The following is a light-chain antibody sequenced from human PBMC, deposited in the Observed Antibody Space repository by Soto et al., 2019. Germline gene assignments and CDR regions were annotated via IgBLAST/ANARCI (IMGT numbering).Light chain of an antibody. CDR1: SSNIGAGYD. V-gene: IGLV1-40*01. CDR2: GNS. J-gene: IGLJ1*01. Sequence: QSVLTQPPSVSGAPGQRVTISCTGSSSNIGAGYDVHWYQQLPGTAPKLLIYGNSNRPSGVPDRFSGSKSGTSASLAITGLQAEDESDYYCQSYDSSLSGYFCATGTKLTDL. CDR3: QSYDSSLSGYF.